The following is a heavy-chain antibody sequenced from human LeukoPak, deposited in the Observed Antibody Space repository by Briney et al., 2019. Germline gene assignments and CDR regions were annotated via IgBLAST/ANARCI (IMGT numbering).Heavy chain of an antibody. Sequence: SQTLSLTCTVSGGSISSGDYYWSWIRQPPGKGLEWIGYIYYSGSTYYNPSLKSRVTISVDTSKNQFSLKLSSVTAADTAVYYCARAGSSWCYFDYWGQGTLVTVSS. CDR3: ARAGSSWCYFDY. D-gene: IGHD6-13*01. CDR2: IYYSGST. CDR1: GGSISSGDYY. V-gene: IGHV4-30-4*08. J-gene: IGHJ4*02.